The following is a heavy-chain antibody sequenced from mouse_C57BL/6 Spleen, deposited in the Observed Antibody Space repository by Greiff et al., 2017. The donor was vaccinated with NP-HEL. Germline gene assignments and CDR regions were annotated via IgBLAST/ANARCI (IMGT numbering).Heavy chain of an antibody. D-gene: IGHD2-9*01. J-gene: IGHJ3*01. CDR1: GFTFSDYG. V-gene: IGHV5-17*01. CDR2: ISSGSSTI. Sequence: DVQLVESGGGLVKPGGSLKLSCAASGFTFSDYGMHWVRQAPEKGLEWVAYISSGSSTIYYADTVKGRFTISRDNAKNTLFLQMTSLRSEDTAMYYCARPYYGSWFAYWGQGTLVTVSA. CDR3: ARPYYGSWFAY.